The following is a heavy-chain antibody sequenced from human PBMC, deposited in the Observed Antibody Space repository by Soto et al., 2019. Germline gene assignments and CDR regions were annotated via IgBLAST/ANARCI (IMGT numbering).Heavy chain of an antibody. J-gene: IGHJ5*02. CDR3: ARAVRAAMVTTWFDP. D-gene: IGHD5-18*01. CDR2: IIPIFGTA. CDR1: GGTFSSYA. Sequence: QVQLVQSGAEVKKPGSSVKVSCKASGGTFSSYAISWVRQAPGQGLEWMGGIIPIFGTANYAQKFQGRVTITADESTSTAYMALSSVSSEDTAVYYCARAVRAAMVTTWFDPWGQGTLVTVSS. V-gene: IGHV1-69*12.